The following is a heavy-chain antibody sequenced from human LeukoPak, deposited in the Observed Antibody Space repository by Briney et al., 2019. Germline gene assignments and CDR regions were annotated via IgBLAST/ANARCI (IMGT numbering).Heavy chain of an antibody. CDR2: INHSGST. J-gene: IGHJ5*02. V-gene: IGHV4-34*01. CDR1: GGSFSGYY. D-gene: IGHD3-16*01. Sequence: PSETLSLICAVYGGSFSGYYWSWIRQPPGKGLEWIGEINHSGSTNYNPSLKSRVTISVDTSKNQFSLKLSSVTAADTAVYYCARGAWGIFDPWGQGTLVTVSS. CDR3: ARGAWGIFDP.